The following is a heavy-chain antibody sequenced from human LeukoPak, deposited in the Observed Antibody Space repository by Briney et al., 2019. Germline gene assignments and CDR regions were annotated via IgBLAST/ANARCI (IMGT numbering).Heavy chain of an antibody. D-gene: IGHD3-10*01. Sequence: PGGSLRLSCAASGFTFRDFAMTWVRQAPGKGPEWVSTFSAGGNRTYYADSVKGRFTITRDNSKNTLYLQMNSLRAEDTAIYYCAKVLSKIYIYGPFDYWGQGSLVTVSS. CDR1: GFTFRDFA. J-gene: IGHJ4*02. CDR2: FSAGGNRT. V-gene: IGHV3-23*01. CDR3: AKVLSKIYIYGPFDY.